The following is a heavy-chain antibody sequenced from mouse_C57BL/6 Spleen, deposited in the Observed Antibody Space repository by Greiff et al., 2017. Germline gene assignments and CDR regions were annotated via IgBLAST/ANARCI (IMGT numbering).Heavy chain of an antibody. CDR3: ARRGITSYYFDY. J-gene: IGHJ2*01. D-gene: IGHD1-1*01. Sequence: EVQLQQSGPELVKPGASVKIPCKASGYTFTDYNMDWVKQSHGKSLEWIGDINPNNGGTIYNQKFKGKATLTVDKSSSTSYMELRRLTSEDTAVYYWARRGITSYYFDYWGQGTTLTVSS. CDR1: GYTFTDYN. CDR2: INPNNGGT. V-gene: IGHV1-18*01.